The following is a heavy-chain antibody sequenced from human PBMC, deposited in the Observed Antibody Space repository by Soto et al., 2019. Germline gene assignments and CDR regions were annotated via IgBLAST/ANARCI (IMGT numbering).Heavy chain of an antibody. Sequence: PGWSLRLSCASSGFTFSSYAMHWVRQAPGKGLEWVAVISYDGSNKYYADSVKGRFTISRDSSKNTLYLQMNSLRAEDTAVYYCARDTAAQADGWYYYYGMDVCGQGTTVTVSS. CDR2: ISYDGSNK. D-gene: IGHD2-15*01. CDR1: GFTFSSYA. J-gene: IGHJ6*02. CDR3: ARDTAAQADGWYYYYGMDV. V-gene: IGHV3-30-3*01.